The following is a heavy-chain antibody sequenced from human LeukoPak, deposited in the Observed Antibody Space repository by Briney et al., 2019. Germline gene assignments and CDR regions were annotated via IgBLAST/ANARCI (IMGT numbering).Heavy chain of an antibody. CDR2: IYYSGST. V-gene: IGHV4-59*01. CDR1: GGSISSYY. CDR3: ARGEEYSSSPNYFDY. Sequence: SETLSLTCTVSGGSISSYYWSWIRQPPGKGLEWIGYIYYSGSTNYNPSLKSRVTISVDTSKNQFSLKLSSVTAADTAVYYCARGEEYSSSPNYFDYWGQGTLVTVSS. D-gene: IGHD6-6*01. J-gene: IGHJ4*02.